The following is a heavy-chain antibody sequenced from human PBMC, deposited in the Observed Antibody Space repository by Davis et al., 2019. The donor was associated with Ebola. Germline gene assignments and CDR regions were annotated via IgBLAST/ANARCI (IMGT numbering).Heavy chain of an antibody. V-gene: IGHV4-34*01. J-gene: IGHJ2*01. CDR3: ARDVGGYYYDSSGYSRRWYFDL. CDR2: INHSGST. D-gene: IGHD3-22*01. Sequence: SETLSLTCDVYGGSFSGYYWSWIRQPPGKGLEWIGEINHSGSTTYNPSLKSRVTISVDTSKNQFSLKLSSVTAADTAVYYCARDVGGYYYDSSGYSRRWYFDLWGRGTLVTVSS. CDR1: GGSFSGYY.